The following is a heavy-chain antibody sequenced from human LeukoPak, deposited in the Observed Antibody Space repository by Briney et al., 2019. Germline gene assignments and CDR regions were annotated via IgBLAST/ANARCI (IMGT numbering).Heavy chain of an antibody. Sequence: SETLSLTCTVAGGSISSGGYYWSWIRQHPGKGLEWIGYIYNSGRTYYNPPLKSRVTMSVDTSKNQLSLKMTSVTAADTAVYYCASIHQVRGSDTFDIWGQGTMATVSS. CDR2: IYNSGRT. V-gene: IGHV4-31*03. J-gene: IGHJ3*02. CDR3: ASIHQVRGSDTFDI. CDR1: GGSISSGGYY. D-gene: IGHD3-10*01.